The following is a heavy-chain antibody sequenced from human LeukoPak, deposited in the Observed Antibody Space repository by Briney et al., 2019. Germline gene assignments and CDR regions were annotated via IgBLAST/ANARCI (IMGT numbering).Heavy chain of an antibody. CDR2: IYYSGST. J-gene: IGHJ3*02. CDR3: ARETYYYDLVGAFDI. D-gene: IGHD3-22*01. CDR1: GGSISSGGYY. V-gene: IGHV4-31*03. Sequence: SETLSLTCTVSGGSISSGGYYWSWIRQHPGKGLGWIGYIYYSGSTYYNPSLKSRVTISVDTSKNQFSLKLSSVTAADTAVYYCARETYYYDLVGAFDIWGQGTMVTVSS.